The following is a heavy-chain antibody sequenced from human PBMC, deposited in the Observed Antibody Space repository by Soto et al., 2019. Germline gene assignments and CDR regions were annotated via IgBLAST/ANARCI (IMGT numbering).Heavy chain of an antibody. CDR3: TTRSTRIVGTIRATIAGDYYGMDV. D-gene: IGHD1-26*01. CDR2: IKSKTDGGTT. V-gene: IGHV3-15*07. J-gene: IGHJ6*02. CDR1: GFTFSNAW. Sequence: GGSLRLSCAASGFTFSNAWMNWVRQAPGKGLEWVGRIKSKTDGGTTDYAAPVKGRFTISRDDSKNTLYLQMNSLKTEDTAVYYCTTRSTRIVGTIRATIAGDYYGMDVWGQGTTVTVSS.